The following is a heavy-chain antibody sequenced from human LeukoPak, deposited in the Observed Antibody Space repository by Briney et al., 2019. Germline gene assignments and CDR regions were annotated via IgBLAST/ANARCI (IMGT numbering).Heavy chain of an antibody. CDR2: IFYSGST. J-gene: IGHJ4*02. CDR3: ARGRYTTWPTSDF. D-gene: IGHD3-16*02. CDR1: GDSISSYY. Sequence: SETLSLTCAVSGDSISSYYWSWIRQSPGKGLEWIGCIFYSGSTKYNPSLESRVSISADTSKNHLSLKLDSVTAADTAMYYCARGRYTTWPTSDFWGQGALVTVSS. V-gene: IGHV4-59*12.